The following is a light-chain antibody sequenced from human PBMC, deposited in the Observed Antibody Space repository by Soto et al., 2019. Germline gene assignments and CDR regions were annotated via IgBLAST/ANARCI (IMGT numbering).Light chain of an antibody. V-gene: IGKV3-15*01. Sequence: EMVMTQSPATLSVSPGEGATLSCGASQSVSSNLAWYQQKRGQAPRLLIYGASTRATGIPARFSGRGSGTEVTLTISSLQSEDFAVYYCQQYNNWPRTFGQGTKVDI. CDR3: QQYNNWPRT. J-gene: IGKJ1*01. CDR2: GAS. CDR1: QSVSSN.